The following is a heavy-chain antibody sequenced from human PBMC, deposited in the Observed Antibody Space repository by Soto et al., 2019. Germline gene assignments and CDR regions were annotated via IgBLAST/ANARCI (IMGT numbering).Heavy chain of an antibody. CDR2: IYYSGST. CDR3: ARLAVAVHYYYYGMDV. CDR1: GGSISSSSYY. V-gene: IGHV4-39*01. D-gene: IGHD6-19*01. Sequence: SETLSLTCTVSGGSISSSSYYWGWIRQPPGKGLEWIGSIYYSGSTYYNPSLKGRVTISVDTSKNQFSLKLSSVTAADTAVYYCARLAVAVHYYYYGMDVWGQGTTVTVSS. J-gene: IGHJ6*02.